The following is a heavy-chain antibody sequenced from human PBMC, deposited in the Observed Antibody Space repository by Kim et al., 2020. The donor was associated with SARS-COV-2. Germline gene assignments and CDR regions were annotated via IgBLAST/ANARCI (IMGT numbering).Heavy chain of an antibody. CDR3: ARPTYNWNWRGWFDP. V-gene: IGHV1-2*02. D-gene: IGHD1-7*01. CDR2: INPNSGGT. Sequence: ASVKVSCKASGYTFTGYYMHWVRQAPGQGLEWMGWINPNSGGTNYAQKFQGRVTMTRDTSISTAYMELSRLRSDDTAVYYCARPTYNWNWRGWFDPWGQGTLVTVSS. J-gene: IGHJ5*02. CDR1: GYTFTGYY.